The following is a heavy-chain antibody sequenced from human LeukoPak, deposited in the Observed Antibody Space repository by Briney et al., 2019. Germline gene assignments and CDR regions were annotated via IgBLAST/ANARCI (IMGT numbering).Heavy chain of an antibody. CDR1: GFSFSLYW. J-gene: IGHJ4*02. CDR3: ARWVKVKPRFDY. V-gene: IGHV3-7*01. CDR2: IKQDGSEK. Sequence: GGSLRLSCAAPGFSFSLYWMGWVRQAPGKGLEWVANIKQDGSEKYYVDSVKGRFTISRDNAKNSLYLQMNSLRAEDTAVYYCARWVKVKPRFDYWGQGTLVTVSS. D-gene: IGHD2-21*01.